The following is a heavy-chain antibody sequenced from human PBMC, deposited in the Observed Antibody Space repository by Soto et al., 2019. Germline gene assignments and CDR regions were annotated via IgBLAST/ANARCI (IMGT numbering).Heavy chain of an antibody. CDR2: ISDSGGRT. CDR1: GFTFNNYA. CDR3: AKDALGDYFYYGMDV. J-gene: IGHJ6*02. V-gene: IGHV3-23*01. Sequence: EVQLLESGGGLVQPGGSLRLSCAVSGFTFNNYAMNWVRQAPGKGLEWVSPISDSGGRTYYADSVKGRFTISRDNSKNTLYLQMNSLRAEDTAIYYCAKDALGDYFYYGMDVWGQGTTVTVSS.